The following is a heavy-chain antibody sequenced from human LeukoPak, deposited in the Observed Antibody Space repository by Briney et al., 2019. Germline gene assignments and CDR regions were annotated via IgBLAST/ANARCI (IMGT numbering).Heavy chain of an antibody. CDR1: GFTFSRFA. J-gene: IGHJ4*02. D-gene: IGHD2-15*01. Sequence: GSLRLYCAASGFTFSRFAMSWVRQAPGKGLEWVSTICGSSDNTYNADSVKGRFTISRDNSKNTLYLQMNSLRDEDTAIYYCAKGFRSDGTCYSSVDYWGQGTLVTVSS. V-gene: IGHV3-23*01. CDR3: AKGFRSDGTCYSSVDY. CDR2: ICGSSDNT.